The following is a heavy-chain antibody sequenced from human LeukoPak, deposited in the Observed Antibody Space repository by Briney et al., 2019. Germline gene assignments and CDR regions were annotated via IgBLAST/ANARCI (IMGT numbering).Heavy chain of an antibody. D-gene: IGHD3-22*01. CDR2: IWYDGSNK. CDR1: GFTFSSYG. Sequence: GGSLRLSCAASGFTFSSYGMHWVRQAPGKGLEWVAVIWYDGSNKYYADSVKGRFTISRDNSKNTLYLQMNSLRAEDTAVYYRAKGYNDSSGLDAFDIWGQGTMVTVSS. CDR3: AKGYNDSSGLDAFDI. J-gene: IGHJ3*02. V-gene: IGHV3-33*06.